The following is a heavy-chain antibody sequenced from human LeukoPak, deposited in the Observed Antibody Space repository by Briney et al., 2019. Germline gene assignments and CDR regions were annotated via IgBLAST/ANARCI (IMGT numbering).Heavy chain of an antibody. J-gene: IGHJ4*02. V-gene: IGHV4-34*01. CDR1: GGSFSGYY. Sequence: SETLSLTCAVYGGSFSGYYWSWIRQPPGKGLEWIGEINHSGSTNYNPSLKSRVTISVDPSKNQFSLKLSSVTAADTAVYYCARGYSSGWYGRGRSFDYWGQGTLVTVSS. D-gene: IGHD6-19*01. CDR3: ARGYSSGWYGRGRSFDY. CDR2: INHSGST.